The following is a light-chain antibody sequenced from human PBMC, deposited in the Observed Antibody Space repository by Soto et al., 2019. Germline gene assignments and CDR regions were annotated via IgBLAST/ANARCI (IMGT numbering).Light chain of an antibody. Sequence: IVMTQSPATLSVSPWERVTLSFMASQSVSSNLAWYQQKVGQAPRLLIYDSSTRASGIPDRFSGSGSGTDFTLTISRLEPEDFAVYYCQQYGSSPPITFGQGTRLEIK. J-gene: IGKJ5*01. CDR1: QSVSSN. V-gene: IGKV3-20*01. CDR2: DSS. CDR3: QQYGSSPPIT.